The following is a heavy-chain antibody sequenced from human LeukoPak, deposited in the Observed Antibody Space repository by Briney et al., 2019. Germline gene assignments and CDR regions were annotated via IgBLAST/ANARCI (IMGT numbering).Heavy chain of an antibody. V-gene: IGHV4-34*01. CDR2: INHSGST. D-gene: IGHD1-14*01. CDR1: GGSFSGYY. CDR3: ARGENQGYFDY. Sequence: SETLSLTCAVYGGSFSGYYWGWIRQPPGKGLEWIGEINHSGSTNYNPSLKSRVTISVDTSKNQFSLKLSSVTAADTAVYYCARGENQGYFDYWGQGTLVTVSS. J-gene: IGHJ4*02.